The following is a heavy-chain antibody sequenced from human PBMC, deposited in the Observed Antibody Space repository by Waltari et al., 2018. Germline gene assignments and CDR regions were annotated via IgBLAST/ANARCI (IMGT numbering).Heavy chain of an antibody. CDR3: ARGCGGDWEWFAP. CDR1: GGSIRGFY. D-gene: IGHD2-21*02. V-gene: IGHV4-59*01. Sequence: QVQLQESGPSLLKPSETLSLICTVSGGSIRGFYWSWVRQPPGKGLDWIVYIYNTGSTNFHPSLKSRVTMSVDTSKNQFSLKLSSVTAADTAFYYCARGCGGDWEWFAPWGQGTLVTVSS. J-gene: IGHJ5*02. CDR2: IYNTGST.